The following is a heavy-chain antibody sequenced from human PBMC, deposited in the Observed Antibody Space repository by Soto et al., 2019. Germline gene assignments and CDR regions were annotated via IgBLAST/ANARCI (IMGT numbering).Heavy chain of an antibody. D-gene: IGHD3-3*01. J-gene: IGHJ3*02. CDR1: GGSISSGDYY. CDR2: IYYSGST. CDR3: ARGAQVVRFLEWSIPSGLEAFDI. Sequence: PSETLSLTCTVSGGSISSGDYYWSWIRQPPGKGLEWIGYIYYSGSTYYNPSLKSRVTISVDTSKNQFSLKLSSVTAADTAVYYCARGAQVVRFLEWSIPSGLEAFDIWGQGTMVTVSS. V-gene: IGHV4-30-4*01.